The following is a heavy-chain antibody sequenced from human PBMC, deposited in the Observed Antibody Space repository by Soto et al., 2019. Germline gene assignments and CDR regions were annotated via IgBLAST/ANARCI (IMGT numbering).Heavy chain of an antibody. CDR1: GGSISSYY. CDR3: ARDLEGYGDYVGKYNWFDP. V-gene: IGHV4-4*07. J-gene: IGHJ5*02. D-gene: IGHD4-17*01. Sequence: PSETLSLTCTVSGGSISSYYWSWIRQPAGKGLEWIGRIYTSGSTNYNPSLKSRVTMSVDTSKNQFSLKLSSVTAADTAVYYCARDLEGYGDYVGKYNWFDPRGQGTLVTVSS. CDR2: IYTSGST.